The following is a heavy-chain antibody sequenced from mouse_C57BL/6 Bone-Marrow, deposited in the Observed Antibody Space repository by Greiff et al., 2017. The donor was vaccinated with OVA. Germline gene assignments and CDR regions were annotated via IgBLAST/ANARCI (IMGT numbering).Heavy chain of an antibody. CDR2: ISSGGDYI. CDR3: TRDWNYYGYYFDY. J-gene: IGHJ2*01. V-gene: IGHV5-9-1*02. D-gene: IGHD1-1*01. Sequence: EVQGVESGEGLVKPGGSLKLSCAASGFTFSSYAMSWVRQTPEKRLEWVAYISSGGDYIYYADTVKGRFTISRDNARNTLYLQMSSLKSEDTAMYYCTRDWNYYGYYFDYWGQGTTLTVSS. CDR1: GFTFSSYA.